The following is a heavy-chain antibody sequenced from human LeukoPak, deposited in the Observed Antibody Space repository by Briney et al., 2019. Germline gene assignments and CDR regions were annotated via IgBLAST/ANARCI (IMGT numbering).Heavy chain of an antibody. D-gene: IGHD6-13*01. Sequence: IPSETLSLTCTVSGDSISSYYWSWIRQPPGKGLEWIGYIYYSGSTNYNPSLKSRVTISVDTSKNQFSLKLSSVTAADTAVYYCARESPIAAAGTNYYYYGMDVWGQGTTVTVSS. V-gene: IGHV4-59*01. J-gene: IGHJ6*02. CDR2: IYYSGST. CDR1: GDSISSYY. CDR3: ARESPIAAAGTNYYYYGMDV.